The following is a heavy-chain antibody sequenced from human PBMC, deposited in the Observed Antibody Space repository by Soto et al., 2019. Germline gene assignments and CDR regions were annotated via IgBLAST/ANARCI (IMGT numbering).Heavy chain of an antibody. V-gene: IGHV3-30*18. D-gene: IGHD5-18*01. CDR3: AKDLGYSYGGFFDY. Sequence: QVQLVESGGGVVQPERSLRLSCAASGFIFSNYGMHWVRQAPGKGLEWVAVVSSAGSTKYNADSVKGRFTISRDNSKNTVFLQMNSLRAEDTAVYYCAKDLGYSYGGFFDYWGQGTLVTVSS. CDR1: GFIFSNYG. J-gene: IGHJ4*02. CDR2: VSSAGSTK.